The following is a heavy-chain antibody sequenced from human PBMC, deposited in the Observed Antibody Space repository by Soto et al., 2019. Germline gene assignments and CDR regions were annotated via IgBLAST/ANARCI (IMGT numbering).Heavy chain of an antibody. CDR1: GVTFSSYS. J-gene: IGHJ4*02. Sequence: GSLRLSCAASGVTFSSYSMNWVRQAPGKGLEWVSYISSSSSTIYYADSVKGRFSISRDNSKNTPYLQMNSLRADDTAVYYCAKDSLLYGTVFDYWGQGT. CDR2: ISSSSSTI. CDR3: AKDSLLYGTVFDY. D-gene: IGHD1-1*01. V-gene: IGHV3-48*01.